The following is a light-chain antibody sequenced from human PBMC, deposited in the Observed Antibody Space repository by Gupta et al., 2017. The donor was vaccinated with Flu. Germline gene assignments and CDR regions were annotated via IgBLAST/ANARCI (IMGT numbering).Light chain of an antibody. V-gene: IGKV3-11*01. Sequence: EIVLTQSPATLSLSLGERATLSCRASQSVSNYLAWYQQKPGQPPRLLIYDASNRASGIPAMFSGSGSGTDFTLTISSLEPEDFAVYYCQQRSNWPPLTFGGGTKVEIK. CDR2: DAS. CDR3: QQRSNWPPLT. J-gene: IGKJ4*01. CDR1: QSVSNY.